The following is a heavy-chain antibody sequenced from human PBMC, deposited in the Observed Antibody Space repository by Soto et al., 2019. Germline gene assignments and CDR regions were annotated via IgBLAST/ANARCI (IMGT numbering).Heavy chain of an antibody. D-gene: IGHD3-22*01. CDR2: IYYSGST. Sequence: TLSLTCTVSGGSISSYYWSWIRQPPGKGLEWIGYIYYSGSTNYNPSLKSRVTISVDTSKNQFSLKLSSVTAADTAVYYCARDRGAYYYDSSGYYSPYYYYGMDVWGQGTTVTVSS. J-gene: IGHJ6*02. CDR3: ARDRGAYYYDSSGYYSPYYYYGMDV. CDR1: GGSISSYY. V-gene: IGHV4-59*01.